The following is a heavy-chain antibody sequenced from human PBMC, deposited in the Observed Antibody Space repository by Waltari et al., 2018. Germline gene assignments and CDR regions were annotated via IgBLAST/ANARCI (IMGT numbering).Heavy chain of an antibody. D-gene: IGHD3-10*01. J-gene: IGHJ6*03. Sequence: QVQLVQSGAEVKKPGSSVKVSCKASGGTFGSYAISWVRQAPGQGLEWMGGIIPMFGSTNYPQKFQDRVKITADESTSIAYMELSGLRFEDTAVYFCARGGGRGGSFSFHMDVWGKGTTVTISS. CDR1: GGTFGSYA. V-gene: IGHV1-69*12. CDR2: IIPMFGST. CDR3: ARGGGRGGSFSFHMDV.